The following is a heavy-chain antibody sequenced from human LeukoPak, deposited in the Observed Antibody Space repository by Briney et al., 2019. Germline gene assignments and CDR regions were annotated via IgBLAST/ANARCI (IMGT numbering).Heavy chain of an antibody. CDR3: AKGWMFGDLINS. CDR1: GFTFSSYS. V-gene: IGHV3-21*04. CDR2: ISSSSSYI. Sequence: PGGSLRLSCAASGFTFSSYSMNWVRQAPGKGLEWVSSISSSSSYIYYADSVKGRFTISRDNAKNSLYLQMSSLRAEDTAIYYCAKGWMFGDLINSWGQGTLVTVSS. J-gene: IGHJ4*02. D-gene: IGHD3-10*02.